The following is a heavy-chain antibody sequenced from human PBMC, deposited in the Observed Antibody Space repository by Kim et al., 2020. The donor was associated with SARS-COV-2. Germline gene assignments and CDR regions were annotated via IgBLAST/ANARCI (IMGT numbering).Heavy chain of an antibody. D-gene: IGHD3-16*01. J-gene: IGHJ4*02. Sequence: ASVKVSCKTSGYTFSGYYMHWVRQAPGQGLEWMGWMKANSGDTKYAQKFQGRVTMTRDTSISTAYMELSSLRSDDTAVYYCARLWGSSEGDYWGQGTLVAASS. CDR1: GYTFSGYY. V-gene: IGHV1-2*02. CDR3: ARLWGSSEGDY. CDR2: MKANSGDT.